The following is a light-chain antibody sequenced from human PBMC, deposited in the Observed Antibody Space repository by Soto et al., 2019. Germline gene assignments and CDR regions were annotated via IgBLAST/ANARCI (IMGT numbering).Light chain of an antibody. J-gene: IGLJ2*01. CDR3: SSYAGSNSLGV. CDR1: SSDVGGYNY. Sequence: QSALTQPPSASGSPGQSVTISCTGTSSDVGGYNYVSWYQQHPGKAPKLMIYEVSKRPSGVPDRFSGSKSGNTASLTVSGLQAEDEAEYDCSSYAGSNSLGVFGGGTKLTVL. CDR2: EVS. V-gene: IGLV2-8*01.